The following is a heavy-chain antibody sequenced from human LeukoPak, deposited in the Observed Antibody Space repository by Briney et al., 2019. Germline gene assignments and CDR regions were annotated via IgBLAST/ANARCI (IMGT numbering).Heavy chain of an antibody. D-gene: IGHD6-13*01. Sequence: GGSLRLSCVASGFTFSSYSMNWVRQAPGKGLVWVSYISGRTNTVYYADSVKGRFTISRDNAKNSLYLQMHSLRDEDTAVYYCARDYSNNWYGGYFDYWGQGTLVTVSS. CDR1: GFTFSSYS. J-gene: IGHJ4*02. CDR2: ISGRTNTV. V-gene: IGHV3-48*02. CDR3: ARDYSNNWYGGYFDY.